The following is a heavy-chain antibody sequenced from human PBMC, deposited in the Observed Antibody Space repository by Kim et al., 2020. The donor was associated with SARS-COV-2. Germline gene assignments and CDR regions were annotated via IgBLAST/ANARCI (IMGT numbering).Heavy chain of an antibody. D-gene: IGHD3-3*01. V-gene: IGHV4-34*01. CDR2: INHSGST. Sequence: SETLSLTCAVYGGSFSGYYWSWIRQPPGKGLEWIGEINHSGSTNYNPSLKSRVTISVDTSKNQFSLKLSSVTAADTAVYYCARGIPTPWRVSEIYYDFWSGYYRAFDYWGQGTLVTVSS. CDR1: GGSFSGYY. J-gene: IGHJ4*02. CDR3: ARGIPTPWRVSEIYYDFWSGYYRAFDY.